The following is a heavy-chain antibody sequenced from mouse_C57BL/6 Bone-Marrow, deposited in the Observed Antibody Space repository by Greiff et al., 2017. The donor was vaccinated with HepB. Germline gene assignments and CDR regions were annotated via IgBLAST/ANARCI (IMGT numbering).Heavy chain of an antibody. V-gene: IGHV1-59*01. D-gene: IGHD1-1*01. J-gene: IGHJ3*01. CDR1: GYTFTSYW. CDR3: ARSGYYYGRSYVPFAY. Sequence: VQLQQPGAELVRPGTSVKLSCKASGYTFTSYWMHWVKQRPGQGLEWIGVIDPSDSYTNYNQKFKGKATLTVDTSSSTAYMQLSSLTSADSAVYYCARSGYYYGRSYVPFAYWGQGTLVTVSA. CDR2: IDPSDSYT.